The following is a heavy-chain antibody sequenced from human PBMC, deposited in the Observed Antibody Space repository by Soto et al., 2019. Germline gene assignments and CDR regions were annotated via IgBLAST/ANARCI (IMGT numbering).Heavy chain of an antibody. D-gene: IGHD3-3*01. CDR1: GGSISTDSYN. V-gene: IGHV4-39*02. J-gene: IGHJ3*01. CDR3: ARFFGNAFDV. CDR2: IYYDGTP. Sequence: QLQLQASGPGLVKPSETLSLTCSVSGGSISTDSYNWDWIRQSPGKGLEWIGTIYYDGTPSYNPSLKSQVTISVDTSRNHFSLKVKSVTAADTAMYYCARFFGNAFDVWGQGTMVKVSS.